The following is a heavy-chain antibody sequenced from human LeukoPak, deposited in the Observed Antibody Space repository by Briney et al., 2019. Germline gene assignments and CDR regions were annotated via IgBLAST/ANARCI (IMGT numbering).Heavy chain of an antibody. CDR2: INEDGSEK. J-gene: IGHJ4*02. CDR1: GFTFSNYA. D-gene: IGHD2-21*01. CDR3: ARGPSYCGGDCYSYFDY. Sequence: GGSLRLSCAASGFTFSNYAMSWVRQAPGKGLEWVANINEDGSEKHHVDSVKGRFTISRDNAKNLLYLQMNSLRAEDTAVYYCARGPSYCGGDCYSYFDYWGQGTLVTVSS. V-gene: IGHV3-7*01.